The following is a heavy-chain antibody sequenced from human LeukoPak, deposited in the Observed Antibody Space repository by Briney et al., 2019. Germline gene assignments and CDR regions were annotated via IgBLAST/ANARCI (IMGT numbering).Heavy chain of an antibody. CDR1: GGSFSGYY. D-gene: IGHD2-2*01. CDR3: ARVVIQQCSSTSCRPYYFDY. CDR2: INHSGST. V-gene: IGHV4-34*01. Sequence: PSETLSRTCAVYGGSFSGYYWSWIREPPGKGLEWIGEINHSGSTNYNPSLKSRVTISVDTSKNQFSLKLSSVTAADTAVYYCARVVIQQCSSTSCRPYYFDYWGQGTLVTVSS. J-gene: IGHJ4*02.